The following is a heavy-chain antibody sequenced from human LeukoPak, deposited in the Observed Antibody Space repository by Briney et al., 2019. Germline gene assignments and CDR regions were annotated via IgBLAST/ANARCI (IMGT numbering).Heavy chain of an antibody. CDR2: ISSSGVST. CDR1: GFTFSSYA. J-gene: IGHJ4*02. CDR3: AKGVAAAGTGGY. Sequence: GGSLRLSCAASGFTFSSYAMSWVRQAAGKGLEWVSVISSSGVSTYYGDSVRGRFTISRDNSKNTLYLQMNSLRAEDTAVYYCAKGVAAAGTGGYWGQGTLVTVSS. V-gene: IGHV3-23*01. D-gene: IGHD6-13*01.